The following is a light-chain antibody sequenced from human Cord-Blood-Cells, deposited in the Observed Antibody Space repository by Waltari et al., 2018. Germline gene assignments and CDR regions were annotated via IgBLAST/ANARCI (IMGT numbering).Light chain of an antibody. J-gene: IGKJ4*01. V-gene: IGKV1-39*01. CDR1: QSISSY. CDR3: QQSYSTPLT. CDR2: AAS. Sequence: DIQMTQSPSSLSASVGDRVTITCRASQSISSYLNWYQQKPVKAPKLLIYAASNLQSGVPSRVSGSGSGTDFTLTISSLQPEDFATYYSQQSYSTPLTFGGGTKVEIK.